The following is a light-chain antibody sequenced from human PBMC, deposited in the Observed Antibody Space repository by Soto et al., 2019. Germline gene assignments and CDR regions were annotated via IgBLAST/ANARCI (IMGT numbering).Light chain of an antibody. CDR2: GAS. Sequence: EIVMTQSPATLSVSPGERATLSCRASQSVSSNLAWNPQKPGQAPRLLIYGASTRATGIPARFSGSGSGTDFTRSISCLQSENFAVYHCHRYNNWPWTFGQGTKVEIQ. CDR1: QSVSSN. CDR3: HRYNNWPWT. J-gene: IGKJ1*01. V-gene: IGKV3-15*01.